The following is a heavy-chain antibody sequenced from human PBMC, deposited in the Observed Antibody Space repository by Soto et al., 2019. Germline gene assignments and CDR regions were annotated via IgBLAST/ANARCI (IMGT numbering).Heavy chain of an antibody. V-gene: IGHV3-23*01. D-gene: IGHD3-16*01. CDR1: GFTFSSYA. CDR3: AKDWDGGHYYGMDV. Sequence: EVQLLESGGGLVQPGGSLRLSCAASGFTFSSYAMSWVRQAPGKGLEWVSAISGSGGSTYYADSVKGRFTISGDNSKNTLYLQMNSLRAEDTAVYYCAKDWDGGHYYGMDVWGQGTTVTVSS. J-gene: IGHJ6*02. CDR2: ISGSGGST.